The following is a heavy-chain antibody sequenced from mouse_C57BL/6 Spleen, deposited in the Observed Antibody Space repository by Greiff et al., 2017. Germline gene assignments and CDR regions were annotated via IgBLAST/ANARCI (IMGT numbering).Heavy chain of an antibody. J-gene: IGHJ2*01. D-gene: IGHD1-1*01. V-gene: IGHV1-55*01. CDR1: GYTFTSYW. Sequence: QVQLKQPGAELVKPGASVKMSCKASGYTFTSYWITWVKQRPGQGLEWIGDIYPGSGSTNYNEKFKSKATLTVDTSSSTAYMQLSSLTSEDSAVYYCARWGLATGGYFDYWGQGTTLTVSS. CDR3: ARWGLATGGYFDY. CDR2: IYPGSGST.